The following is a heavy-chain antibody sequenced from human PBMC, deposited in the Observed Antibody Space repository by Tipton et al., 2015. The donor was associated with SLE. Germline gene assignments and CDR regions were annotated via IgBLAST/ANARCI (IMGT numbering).Heavy chain of an antibody. CDR2: IYYTGST. D-gene: IGHD2-8*02. Sequence: TLSLTCTVSGGSITSYYWSWIRQPPGRALEWIGYIYYTGSTNYNSSLKSRVTISVDRSKNQFSLSLSSVTAADTAVYFCARGRLCTAGMCNPNTFDYWGQGTLVTVSS. CDR3: ARGRLCTAGMCNPNTFDY. V-gene: IGHV4-59*01. CDR1: GGSITSYY. J-gene: IGHJ4*02.